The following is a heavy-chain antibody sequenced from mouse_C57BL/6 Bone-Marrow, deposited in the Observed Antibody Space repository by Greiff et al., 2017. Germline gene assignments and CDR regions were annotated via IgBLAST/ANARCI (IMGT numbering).Heavy chain of an antibody. CDR2: ISSGSSTI. CDR3: ARTSVVGDAMDY. D-gene: IGHD1-1*01. J-gene: IGHJ4*01. CDR1: GFTFSDYG. V-gene: IGHV5-17*01. Sequence: EVNVVESGGGLVKPGGSLKLSCAASGFTFSDYGMHWVRQAPEKGLEWVAYISSGSSTIYYADTVKGRFTISRDNAKNTLFLQMTSLRSEDTAMYYCARTSVVGDAMDYWGQGTSVTVSS.